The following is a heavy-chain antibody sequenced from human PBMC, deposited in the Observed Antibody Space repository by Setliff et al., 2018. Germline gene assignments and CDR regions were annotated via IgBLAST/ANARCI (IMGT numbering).Heavy chain of an antibody. J-gene: IGHJ4*02. V-gene: IGHV4-59*01. Sequence: PSETLSLTCTVSGGPFSGASIWSWIRQPPGKGLEFIGYVYYSGTAKYDPSLESRAIMSVDASRNQISLKLNSVTAADTAVYYCAKGGTYRYFDFWGQGALVTVSS. CDR2: VYYSGTA. CDR3: AKGGTYRYFDF. D-gene: IGHD1-26*01. CDR1: GGPFSGAS.